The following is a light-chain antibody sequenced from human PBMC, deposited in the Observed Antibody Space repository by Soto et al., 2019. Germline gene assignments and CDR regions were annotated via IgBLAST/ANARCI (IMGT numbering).Light chain of an antibody. CDR1: QSISSW. J-gene: IGKJ1*01. V-gene: IGKV1-5*03. CDR3: QHYDTYTWT. Sequence: IQMTQSPSTLYASVGDRVAITCRAIQSISSWLAWYQQKPGKAPNLLIYKASSLESGVPSRFSGSGSGTEFTLTISSLQPDDFATYYCQHYDTYTWTFGQGTKVDIK. CDR2: KAS.